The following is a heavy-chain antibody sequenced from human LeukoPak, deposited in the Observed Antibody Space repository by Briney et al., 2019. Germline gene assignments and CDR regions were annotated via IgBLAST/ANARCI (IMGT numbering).Heavy chain of an antibody. CDR3: VKTYSGTYYDF. V-gene: IGHV3-64D*06. CDR1: GFTITSYA. Sequence: GRSLRLSCSASGFTITSYAMHWVRRAPGKGLEYVSALSSNGEIKFYADSVKGRFTISRDSSKNTLDLQMSSLRAEDTALYYCVKTYSGTYYDFWGQGTLVTVSS. D-gene: IGHD1-26*01. CDR2: LSSNGEIK. J-gene: IGHJ4*02.